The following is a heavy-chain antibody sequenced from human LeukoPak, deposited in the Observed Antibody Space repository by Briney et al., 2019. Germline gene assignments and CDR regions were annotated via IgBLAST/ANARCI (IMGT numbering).Heavy chain of an antibody. D-gene: IGHD3-10*01. CDR1: GFTFSSYW. V-gene: IGHV3-74*01. CDR3: ATHLQGYYGSGSYYGGYFDY. CDR2: INSDGSST. J-gene: IGHJ4*02. Sequence: GGSLRLSCAASGFTFSSYWMHWVRQVPGKGLVWVSRINSDGSSTSYADSVKGRFTISRDNAKNTLYVQMNSLRAEDTAVYYCATHLQGYYGSGSYYGGYFDYWGQGTLVTVSS.